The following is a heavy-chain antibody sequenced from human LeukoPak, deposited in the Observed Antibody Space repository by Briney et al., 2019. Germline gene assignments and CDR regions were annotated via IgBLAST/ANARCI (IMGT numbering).Heavy chain of an antibody. Sequence: PSETLSLTCTVSGGSISSYYWSWIRQPPGKGLEWIGYIYYSGSTSYNPSLKSRVTISVDTSKNQFSLKLSSVTAADTAVYYCATARRTVTTYFFDYWGQGTLVTASS. CDR2: IYYSGST. CDR1: GGSISSYY. V-gene: IGHV4-59*01. D-gene: IGHD4-17*01. CDR3: ATARRTVTTYFFDY. J-gene: IGHJ4*02.